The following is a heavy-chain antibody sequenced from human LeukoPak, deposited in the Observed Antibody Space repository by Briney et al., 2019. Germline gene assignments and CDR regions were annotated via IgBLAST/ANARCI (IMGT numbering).Heavy chain of an antibody. V-gene: IGHV4-61*01. CDR1: GGSVSSGSYY. J-gene: IGHJ4*02. Sequence: SETLSLTCTVSGGSVSSGSYYWSWIRQPPGKGLEWIGYIYYSGSTNYNPSLQSRVTISVDTSKNQFSLKLSSVTAADTAVYYCARDRDGGYNFDYWGQGTLVTVPS. CDR2: IYYSGST. D-gene: IGHD5-12*01. CDR3: ARDRDGGYNFDY.